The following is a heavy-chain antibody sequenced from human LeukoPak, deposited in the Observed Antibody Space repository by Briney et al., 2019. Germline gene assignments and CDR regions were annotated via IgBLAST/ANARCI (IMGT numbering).Heavy chain of an antibody. CDR2: ISYDGSNK. V-gene: IGHV3-30-3*01. Sequence: GGSMRLSCAASGFTFSSYAMHWVRQAPGKGLERVAVISYDGSNKYYADSVKGRFTISRDNSKNTLYLQMNSLREEDTAAYYCARPTDSSVDYWGQGTLVTVSS. J-gene: IGHJ4*02. CDR1: GFTFSSYA. D-gene: IGHD5-18*01. CDR3: ARPTDSSVDY.